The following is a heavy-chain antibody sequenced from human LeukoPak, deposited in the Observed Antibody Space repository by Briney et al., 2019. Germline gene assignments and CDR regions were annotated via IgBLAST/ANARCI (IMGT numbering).Heavy chain of an antibody. J-gene: IGHJ4*02. CDR3: AKDPGVYSSRFDY. CDR2: IRYDGSNK. CDR1: GYTFSGYG. V-gene: IGHV3-30*02. D-gene: IGHD6-13*01. Sequence: PGGSLRLSCAASGYTFSGYGMHWVRQAPGKGLEWGAFIRYDGSNKYYADSVKGRFTISRDNSKNTLYLQMNSLRAEDTAVYYCAKDPGVYSSRFDYWGQGTLVTVSS.